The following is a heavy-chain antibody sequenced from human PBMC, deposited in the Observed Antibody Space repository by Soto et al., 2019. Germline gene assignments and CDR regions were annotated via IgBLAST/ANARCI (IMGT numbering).Heavy chain of an antibody. CDR2: IYYSGST. CDR1: GGSISSSSYY. J-gene: IGHJ3*02. Sequence: SETLSLTCTVSGGSISSSSYYWGWIRQPPGKGLEWIGSIYYSGSTYYNPSLKSRVTISVDTSKNQFSLKLSSVTAADTAVYYCARRDAPGYCSGGSCYPNAFDIWGQGTMVTVSS. D-gene: IGHD2-15*01. CDR3: ARRDAPGYCSGGSCYPNAFDI. V-gene: IGHV4-39*01.